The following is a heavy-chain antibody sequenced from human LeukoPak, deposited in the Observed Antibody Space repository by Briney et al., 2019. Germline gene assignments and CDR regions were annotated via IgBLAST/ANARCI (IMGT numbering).Heavy chain of an antibody. CDR2: ISSTSSDI. D-gene: IGHD5-12*01. J-gene: IGHJ4*02. Sequence: TGGSLRLSCVASGFAFETYTMNWVRQAPGKGLEWVSFISSTSSDINYADSVRDRFTISRDNAKNSLFLQMDSLRVEDTAVYYCAKGLFSGYDKYLDSWGQGTLVTVSS. CDR3: AKGLFSGYDKYLDS. V-gene: IGHV3-21*04. CDR1: GFAFETYT.